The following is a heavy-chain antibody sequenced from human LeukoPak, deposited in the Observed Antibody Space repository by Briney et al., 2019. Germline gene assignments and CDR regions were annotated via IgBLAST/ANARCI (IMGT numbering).Heavy chain of an antibody. D-gene: IGHD2-2*02. J-gene: IGHJ4*02. Sequence: GGSLRLSCAASGFPFSSYAMNWVRQAPGKGLEWVSAISGSGASTYYADSVKDRFTLSRDDSKNTLYLQMNSLRAEDTAVYYCAKSRSSSSTSCYNYWGQGTLVTVSS. V-gene: IGHV3-23*01. CDR3: AKSRSSSSTSCYNY. CDR2: ISGSGAST. CDR1: GFPFSSYA.